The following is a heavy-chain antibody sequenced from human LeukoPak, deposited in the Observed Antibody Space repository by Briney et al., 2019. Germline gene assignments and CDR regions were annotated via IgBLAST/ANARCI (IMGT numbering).Heavy chain of an antibody. D-gene: IGHD1-26*01. CDR3: ARVRFGGSHSHPGEFDY. J-gene: IGHJ4*02. CDR1: GFTFSTYS. Sequence: PGGSLRLSCAASGFTFSTYSMHWVRQAPGKGLEWVVLILQDGNNHYYADSVKGRFTISRDNSKNTLFLQMDSLTPEDTAVYYCARVRFGGSHSHPGEFDYWGQGTLVTVSS. CDR2: ILQDGNNH. V-gene: IGHV3-30*04.